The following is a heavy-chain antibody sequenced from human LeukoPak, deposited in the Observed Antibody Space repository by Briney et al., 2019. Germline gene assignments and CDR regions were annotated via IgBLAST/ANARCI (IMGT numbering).Heavy chain of an antibody. Sequence: GASVKVSCKASGYTFSSYDINWVRQATGQGLEWMGWMNPKGGDTGYAQKFQGRVTMTTDTSTSTAYMELRSLRSDDTAVYYCARGPGVTIFGVAIRENWFDPWGQGTLVTVSS. CDR2: MNPKGGDT. D-gene: IGHD3-3*01. J-gene: IGHJ5*02. V-gene: IGHV1-8*02. CDR1: GYTFSSYD. CDR3: ARGPGVTIFGVAIRENWFDP.